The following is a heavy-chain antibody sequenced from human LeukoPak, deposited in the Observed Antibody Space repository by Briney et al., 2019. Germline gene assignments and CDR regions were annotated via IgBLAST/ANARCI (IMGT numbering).Heavy chain of an antibody. CDR3: ATETSAWSAFDI. Sequence: GGSLRLSCSASGFPFSSYAMHWVRQAPGKGLEYVSAISDSGGSTYYADSVKGRFTISRDNSKNTLYLQMSSLRAEDTAVYYCATETSAWSAFDIWGQGTMVTVSA. V-gene: IGHV3-64D*09. D-gene: IGHD6-19*01. CDR2: ISDSGGST. CDR1: GFPFSSYA. J-gene: IGHJ3*02.